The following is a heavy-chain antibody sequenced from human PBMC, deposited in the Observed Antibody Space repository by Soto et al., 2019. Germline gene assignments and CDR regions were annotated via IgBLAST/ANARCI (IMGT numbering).Heavy chain of an antibody. V-gene: IGHV1-69*13. D-gene: IGHD6-19*01. Sequence: SVKVSCKASGGTFSSYAISWVRQAPGQGLEWMGGIIPIFGTANYAQKFQGRVTITADESTSTAYMELSSLRSEDTAVYYCARDLSSGTDYYYYGMDVWGQGTTVTVSS. CDR1: GGTFSSYA. CDR2: IIPIFGTA. J-gene: IGHJ6*02. CDR3: ARDLSSGTDYYYYGMDV.